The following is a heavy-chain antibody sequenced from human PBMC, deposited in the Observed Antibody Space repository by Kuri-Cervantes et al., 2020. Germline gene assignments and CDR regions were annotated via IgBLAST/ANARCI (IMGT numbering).Heavy chain of an antibody. V-gene: IGHV3-53*01. CDR3: VNDGFDV. CDR1: GFTVSSTY. CDR2: ISWDGGST. J-gene: IGHJ3*01. Sequence: GESLKISCAASGFTVSSTYMSWVRQAPGKGLEWVSLISWDGGSTYYADSVKGRFTISRDNAKNTLYLQMDSLRAEDTAVYYCVNDGFDVWGQGTLVTVSS.